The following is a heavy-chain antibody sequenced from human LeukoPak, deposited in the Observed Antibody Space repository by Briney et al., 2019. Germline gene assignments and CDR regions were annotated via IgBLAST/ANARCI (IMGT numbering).Heavy chain of an antibody. J-gene: IGHJ5*02. V-gene: IGHV3-7*01. CDR2: IKQDGSEK. CDR1: EFTFSSYW. Sequence: GGSLRLSCAASEFTFSSYWMSWVRQAPGKGLEWVANIKQDGSEKYYVDSVKGRFTISRDNDKNSLYLQMNSLRAEDTAVYYCARPGSPRGGVRGGNWFDPWGQGTLVTVSS. CDR3: ARPGSPRGGVRGGNWFDP. D-gene: IGHD3-10*01.